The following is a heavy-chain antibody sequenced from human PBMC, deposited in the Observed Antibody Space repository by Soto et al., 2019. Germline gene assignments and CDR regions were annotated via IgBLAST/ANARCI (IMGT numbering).Heavy chain of an antibody. Sequence: SETLSLTCAVYGGSFSGYYWSWIRQPPGKGLEWIGEINHSGSTNYNPSLKSRVTISVDTSKNQFSLKLSSVTAADTAVYYCARVRGVRGEKPVNLSYFDYWGQGTLVTSPQ. V-gene: IGHV4-34*01. J-gene: IGHJ4*02. CDR1: GGSFSGYY. D-gene: IGHD3-10*01. CDR3: ARVRGVRGEKPVNLSYFDY. CDR2: INHSGST.